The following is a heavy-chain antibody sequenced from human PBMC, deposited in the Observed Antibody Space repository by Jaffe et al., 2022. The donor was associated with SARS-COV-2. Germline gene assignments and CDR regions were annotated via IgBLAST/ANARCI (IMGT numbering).Heavy chain of an antibody. CDR2: ISYDGSNK. CDR3: ARGSNVLPRPVDY. Sequence: QVQLVESGGGVVQPGRSLRLSCAASGFTFSSYAMHWVRQAPGKGLEWVAVISYDGSNKYYADSVKGRFTISRDNSKNTLYLQMNSLRAEDTAVYYCARGSNVLPRPVDYWGQGTLVTVSS. CDR1: GFTFSSYA. J-gene: IGHJ4*02. V-gene: IGHV3-30*04. D-gene: IGHD3-10*01.